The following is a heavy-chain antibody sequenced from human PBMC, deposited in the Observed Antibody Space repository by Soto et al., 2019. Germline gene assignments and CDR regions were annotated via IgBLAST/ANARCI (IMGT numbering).Heavy chain of an antibody. CDR1: GDSISTSSYY. J-gene: IGHJ4*02. V-gene: IGHV4-39*01. Sequence: SETLSLTCTVSGDSISTSSYYWGWVRQPPGKGLEWLGSIYYSGTNYYNPSLKSRVPMSVDTSKNQFSLNLSAVTAADTAVYYCARLVKGNFYPYYFDNWGQGTLVTVSS. CDR2: IYYSGTN. D-gene: IGHD1-7*01. CDR3: ARLVKGNFYPYYFDN.